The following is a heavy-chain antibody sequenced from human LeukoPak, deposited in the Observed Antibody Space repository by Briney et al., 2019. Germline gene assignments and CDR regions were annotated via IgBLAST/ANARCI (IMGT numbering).Heavy chain of an antibody. Sequence: SETLSLTCTVSGGSISSSSYYWGWIRQPPGKELEWVGSIYYTGSTYYNPSFQGRVTISIDTSKNHFSLDLSSVTAADTAVYYCARDVGLWFGELLGDAFDVWGQGTMVTVSS. CDR2: IYYTGST. D-gene: IGHD3-10*01. CDR1: GGSISSSSYY. J-gene: IGHJ3*01. CDR3: ARDVGLWFGELLGDAFDV. V-gene: IGHV4-39*07.